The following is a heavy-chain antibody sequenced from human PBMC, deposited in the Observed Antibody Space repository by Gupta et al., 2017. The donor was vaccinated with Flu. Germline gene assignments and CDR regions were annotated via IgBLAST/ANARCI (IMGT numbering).Heavy chain of an antibody. D-gene: IGHD3-10*01. J-gene: IGHJ3*02. CDR3: AHSYTMVRGVMAPDAFDI. Sequence: GKALEWLALIYWDDDKRYSPSLKSRLTITKDTSKNQVVLTMTNMDPVDTATYYCAHSYTMVRGVMAPDAFDIWGQGTMVTVSS. CDR2: IYWDDDK. V-gene: IGHV2-5*02.